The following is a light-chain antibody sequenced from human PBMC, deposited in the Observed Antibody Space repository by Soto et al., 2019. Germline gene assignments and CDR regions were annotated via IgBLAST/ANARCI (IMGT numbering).Light chain of an antibody. CDR3: QQYTNWPRT. J-gene: IGKJ1*01. CDR1: QSVSSN. CDR2: GAS. Sequence: EIVMTQSPATLSVSPGERATLSCRASQSVSSNFAWYQQKPGQAPRLLIYGASTRATGIPARFSGSGSGTEFTLTISSLQSEDFVVYYCQQYTNWPRTFGQGTKVEIK. V-gene: IGKV3-15*01.